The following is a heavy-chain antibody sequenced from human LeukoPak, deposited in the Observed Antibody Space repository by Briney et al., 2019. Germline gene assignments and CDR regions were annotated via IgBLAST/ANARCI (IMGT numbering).Heavy chain of an antibody. V-gene: IGHV3-23*01. CDR1: GFTFSSYA. Sequence: PGGSLRLPCAASGFTFSSYAMSWVRQAPGQGLEWVSVISDSGDYTSYADSVRGRFTISRDNSRNTLYLQMISLRPEDTAVYYCAKDTSIGKYCTNGVCSPFDYWGQGTLVTVSS. CDR2: ISDSGDYT. J-gene: IGHJ4*02. CDR3: AKDTSIGKYCTNGVCSPFDY. D-gene: IGHD2-8*01.